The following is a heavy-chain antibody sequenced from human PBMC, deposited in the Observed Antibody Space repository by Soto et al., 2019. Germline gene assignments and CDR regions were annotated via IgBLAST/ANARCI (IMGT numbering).Heavy chain of an antibody. V-gene: IGHV3-30*18. Sequence: GGSLRLSCAASGFTFSSYGVHWVRQAPGKGLEWVAVISYDGSNKYYADSVKGRFTISRDNSKNTLYLQMNSLRAEDTAVYYCAKDGGRDNWNLYWYLDLWGRGTLVTVS. J-gene: IGHJ2*01. CDR1: GFTFSSYG. CDR3: AKDGGRDNWNLYWYLDL. D-gene: IGHD1-20*01. CDR2: ISYDGSNK.